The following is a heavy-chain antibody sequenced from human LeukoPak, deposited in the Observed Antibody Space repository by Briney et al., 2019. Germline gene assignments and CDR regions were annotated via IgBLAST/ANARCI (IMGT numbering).Heavy chain of an antibody. V-gene: IGHV3-33*06. CDR1: GFTFSSYG. J-gene: IGHJ4*02. D-gene: IGHD3-10*01. CDR2: IWYDGSNK. CDR3: AKDKYYYGSGTYYPDLTFDY. Sequence: GGSLRLSCAASGFTFSSYGMHWVRQAPGKGLEWVAVIWYDGSNKYYADSVKGRFTISRDNSKNTLYLQMNSLRAEDTAAYYCAKDKYYYGSGTYYPDLTFDYWGQGTLVTVSS.